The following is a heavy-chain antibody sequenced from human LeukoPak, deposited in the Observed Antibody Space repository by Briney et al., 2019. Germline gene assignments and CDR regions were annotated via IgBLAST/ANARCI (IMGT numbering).Heavy chain of an antibody. CDR1: GFTFSSYG. CDR2: ISGSGGST. CDR3: AKDQGYSYGYVSY. Sequence: PGGSLRLSRAASGFTFSSYGMSWVRQAPGKGLEWVSAISGSGGSTYYADSVKGRFTISRDNSKNTLYLQMNSLRAEDTAVYYCAKDQGYSYGYVSYWGQGTLVTVSS. J-gene: IGHJ4*02. V-gene: IGHV3-23*01. D-gene: IGHD5-18*01.